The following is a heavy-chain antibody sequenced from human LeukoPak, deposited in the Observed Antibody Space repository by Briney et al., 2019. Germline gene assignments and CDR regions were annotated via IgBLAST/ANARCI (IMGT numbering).Heavy chain of an antibody. CDR2: IKYDESGK. CDR1: GFTFSTYW. V-gene: IGHV3-7*01. D-gene: IGHD2-8*01. CDR3: ARDLAGVLDY. Sequence: GGSLRLACAASGFTFSTYWMAWVRKAPGKVLEWVANIKYDESGKYYVDSVKGRFTISRDNAKNSPFLQMNSLRAEDTAVYYCARDLAGVLDYWGRGTLVTVSS. J-gene: IGHJ4*02.